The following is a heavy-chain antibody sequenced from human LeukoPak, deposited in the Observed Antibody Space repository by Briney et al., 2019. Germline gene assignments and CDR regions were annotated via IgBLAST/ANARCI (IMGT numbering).Heavy chain of an antibody. Sequence: PSETLSLTCTVSGGSISSYYWSWIRQPPGKGLEWIGYIYHSGSTNYNPSLKSRVTISVDTSKNQFSLKLSSVTAADTAVYYCARLISTWGNFDYWGQGTLVTVSS. J-gene: IGHJ4*02. CDR2: IYHSGST. CDR3: ARLISTWGNFDY. V-gene: IGHV4-59*08. D-gene: IGHD3-16*01. CDR1: GGSISSYY.